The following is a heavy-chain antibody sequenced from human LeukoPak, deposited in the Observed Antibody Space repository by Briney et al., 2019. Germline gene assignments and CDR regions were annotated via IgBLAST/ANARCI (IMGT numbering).Heavy chain of an antibody. CDR2: INHSGST. V-gene: IGHV4-34*01. J-gene: IGHJ2*01. CDR1: GGSFSGYY. D-gene: IGHD3-3*02. Sequence: PSETLSLTCAVYGGSFSGYYWSWIRQPPGKGPEWIGEINHSGSTNYNPSLKSRVTISVDTSKNQFSLKLSSVTAADTAVYYCARASAFVNLWGRGTLVTVSS. CDR3: ARASAFVNL.